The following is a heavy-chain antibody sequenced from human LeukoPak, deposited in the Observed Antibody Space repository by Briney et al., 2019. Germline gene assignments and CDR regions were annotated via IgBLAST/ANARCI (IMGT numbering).Heavy chain of an antibody. CDR1: GGSISNNNW. D-gene: IGHD3-10*01. J-gene: IGHJ4*02. CDR2: IYHGGST. V-gene: IGHV4-4*02. Sequence: SETLSLTCAVSGGSISNNNWWSWVRQPPGMGLEWIGEIYHGGSTNYNPSLKSRVTMSVDGSKNQFSLKLSSVTAADTAVYYCARGEERGSGTVHFDYWGQGTLVTVSS. CDR3: ARGEERGSGTVHFDY.